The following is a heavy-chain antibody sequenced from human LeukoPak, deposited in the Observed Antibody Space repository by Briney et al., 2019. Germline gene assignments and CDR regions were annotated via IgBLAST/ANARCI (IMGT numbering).Heavy chain of an antibody. D-gene: IGHD3-22*01. J-gene: IGHJ4*02. CDR3: AKDRYGVEYYDSTGRDFFDY. CDR2: ISGSGGST. V-gene: IGHV3-23*01. Sequence: GGSLRLSCAASGFTFSSYAMSWVRQAPGKGLEWVSAISGSGGSTYYADSVKGRFTISRDNSKNTLYLQMNSLRAEDTAVYYCAKDRYGVEYYDSTGRDFFDYWGQGTLVTVSS. CDR1: GFTFSSYA.